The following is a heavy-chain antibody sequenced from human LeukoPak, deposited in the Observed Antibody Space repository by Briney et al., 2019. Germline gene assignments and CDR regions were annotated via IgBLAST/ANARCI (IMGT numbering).Heavy chain of an antibody. J-gene: IGHJ5*02. V-gene: IGHV1-2*02. Sequence: ASVKVSCKASGYTFIGYYMHWVRQAPGQGLEWMGWINPNSGGTNYAQKFQGRVTMTRDTSISTAYMELSRLRSDDTAVYYCARDSGYSGYDSWFDPWGQGTLVTVSS. CDR3: ARDSGYSGYDSWFDP. D-gene: IGHD5-12*01. CDR1: GYTFIGYY. CDR2: INPNSGGT.